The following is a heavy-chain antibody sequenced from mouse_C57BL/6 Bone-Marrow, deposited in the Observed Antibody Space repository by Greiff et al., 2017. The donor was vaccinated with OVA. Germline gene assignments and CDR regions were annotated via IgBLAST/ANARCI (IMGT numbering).Heavy chain of an antibody. D-gene: IGHD1-1*01. CDR3: TTCYYGFYAMDY. J-gene: IGHJ4*01. Sequence: VQLQQSGAELVRPGASVKLSCTASGFNIKDDYMHWVKQRPEQGLEWIGWIDPENGDTESASKFQGKATITADTSSNTAYLQLSSLTSEDTAVYYCTTCYYGFYAMDYWGQGTSVTVSS. V-gene: IGHV14-4*01. CDR2: IDPENGDT. CDR1: GFNIKDDY.